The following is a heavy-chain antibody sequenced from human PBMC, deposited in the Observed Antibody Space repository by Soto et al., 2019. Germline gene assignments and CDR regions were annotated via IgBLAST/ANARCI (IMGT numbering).Heavy chain of an antibody. CDR1: GDSMNTNNW. J-gene: IGHJ4*02. CDR2: IHHNGDT. Sequence: QVQLQESGPGLVRPAGTLSLTCAVFGDSMNTNNWWSWVRQTPGKGLEWIGEIHHNGDTTYSPSLKSRVTMSLDKSKYQFSQRLTSVTAADTTVYYCARTRQSCSSSRCHDVYFDYWGRGTLVTVSS. CDR3: ARTRQSCSSSRCHDVYFDY. D-gene: IGHD2-2*01. V-gene: IGHV4-4*02.